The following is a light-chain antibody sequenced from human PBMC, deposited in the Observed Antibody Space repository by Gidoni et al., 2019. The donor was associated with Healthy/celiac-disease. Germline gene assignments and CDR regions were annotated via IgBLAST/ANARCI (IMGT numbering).Light chain of an antibody. V-gene: IGLV2-23*01. Sequence: QSALTQPASVSGSPGQSITISCTGTSIDVGSYNLVSWYQQHPGNAPKVMIYDGSTRPSGVSNRFSGSKSGNTASLTISGLQAEDEADYYCCSYAGSTTFVVFGGGTKLTVL. CDR3: CSYAGSTTFVV. CDR1: SIDVGSYNL. J-gene: IGLJ2*01. CDR2: DGS.